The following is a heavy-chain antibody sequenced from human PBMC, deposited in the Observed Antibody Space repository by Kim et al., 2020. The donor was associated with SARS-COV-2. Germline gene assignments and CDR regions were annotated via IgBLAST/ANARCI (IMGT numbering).Heavy chain of an antibody. CDR2: IYTSGST. J-gene: IGHJ4*01. CDR3: ARAIAAAFDY. Sequence: SETLSLTCTVSGRSISSYYWSWIRQPAGKGLAWIERIYTSGSTNYNPSLKSRVTMSVDTSKNQFPLKLSSVTAADTAVYYCARAIAAAFDYCSQGTLVT. V-gene: IGHV4-4*07. CDR1: GRSISSYY. D-gene: IGHD6-13*01.